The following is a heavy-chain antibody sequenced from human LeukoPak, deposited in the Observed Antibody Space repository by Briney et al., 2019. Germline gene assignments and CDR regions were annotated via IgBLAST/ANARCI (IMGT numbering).Heavy chain of an antibody. CDR1: GFTFSSYW. Sequence: PGGSLRLSCAASGFTFSSYWMSWVRQAPGKGLEWVSGFGGSGGTTYYADSVKGRFTISRDDSKNTLSLQMNSLRAEDTALYYCARDPLFGVVNDYYYMDVWGKGTTVTVSS. J-gene: IGHJ6*03. CDR2: FGGSGGTT. D-gene: IGHD3-3*01. V-gene: IGHV3-23*01. CDR3: ARDPLFGVVNDYYYMDV.